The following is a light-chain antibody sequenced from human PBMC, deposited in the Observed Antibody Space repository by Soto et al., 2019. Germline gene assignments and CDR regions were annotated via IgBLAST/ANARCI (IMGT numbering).Light chain of an antibody. J-gene: IGKJ1*01. CDR3: QQCFSLPWT. Sequence: DIQVTQSPSSLSASVGDRVTITCRASQDIKNYLNWYQRKPGTAPRLLIYAASNLHSGAPSTFSASGSGTDFALNISSLQADDFGTYYCQQCFSLPWTFVQGTKVDIK. CDR2: AAS. CDR1: QDIKNY. V-gene: IGKV1-39*01.